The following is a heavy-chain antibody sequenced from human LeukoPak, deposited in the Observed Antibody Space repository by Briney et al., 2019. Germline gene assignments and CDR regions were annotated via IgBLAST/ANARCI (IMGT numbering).Heavy chain of an antibody. CDR3: VRAPLYGSGGYLDY. D-gene: IGHD3-10*01. J-gene: IGHJ4*02. Sequence: ASVKVSCKASGYTFTSYGISWVRQAPGQGLEWMGWISAYNGNTNYAQKLQGRATMTTDTSTSTAYMELRSLRSDDTAVYYCVRAPLYGSGGYLDYWGQGTLVTVSS. CDR1: GYTFTSYG. V-gene: IGHV1-18*01. CDR2: ISAYNGNT.